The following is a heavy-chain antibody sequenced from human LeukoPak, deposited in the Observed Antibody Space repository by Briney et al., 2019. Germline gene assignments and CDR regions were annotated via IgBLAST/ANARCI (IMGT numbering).Heavy chain of an antibody. CDR3: TRGSYSSSFP. V-gene: IGHV3-23*01. CDR1: GFTFSTYA. J-gene: IGHJ5*02. D-gene: IGHD6-6*01. Sequence: GGSLRLSCAASGFTFSTYAMSWVRQAPGKGLEWVSAISGSTGRTYYADSVKGRFTISRDNSKNTLYLQMNNLRAEDTAVYYCTRGSYSSSFPWGQGTLVTVSS. CDR2: ISGSTGRT.